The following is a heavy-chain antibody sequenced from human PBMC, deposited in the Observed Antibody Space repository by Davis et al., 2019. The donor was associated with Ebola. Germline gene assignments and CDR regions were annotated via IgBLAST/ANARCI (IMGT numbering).Heavy chain of an antibody. D-gene: IGHD3-10*01. CDR2: ISAYNGNT. CDR3: ARDMGMVQEANWFDP. J-gene: IGHJ5*02. V-gene: IGHV1-18*01. Sequence: AVSVKVSCKASGYTFTSYGISWVRQAPGQGLEWMGWISAYNGNTNYAQKLQGRVTMTTDTSTSTAYMELRSLRSDDTAVYYCARDMGMVQEANWFDPWGQGTLVTVSS. CDR1: GYTFTSYG.